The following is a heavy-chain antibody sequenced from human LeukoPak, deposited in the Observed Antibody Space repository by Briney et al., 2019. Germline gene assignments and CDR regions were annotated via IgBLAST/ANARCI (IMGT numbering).Heavy chain of an antibody. CDR2: IRSSGDIT. CDR1: GFTFSTYA. Sequence: SGGSLRLSCAASGFTFSTYAMSWVRQAPGKGLEWVSAIRSSGDITFYADSVKGRFTISRDNSKNTLYLQMNSLRAEDTAVYYCAKDRLSGLFDYWGQGTLVTVSS. J-gene: IGHJ4*02. D-gene: IGHD3-3*01. CDR3: AKDRLSGLFDY. V-gene: IGHV3-23*01.